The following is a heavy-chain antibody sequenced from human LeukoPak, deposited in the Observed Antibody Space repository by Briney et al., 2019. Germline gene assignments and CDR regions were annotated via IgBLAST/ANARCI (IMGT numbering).Heavy chain of an antibody. D-gene: IGHD4-17*01. CDR3: ASCDGDYVLDY. CDR2: VDPEDGET. J-gene: IGHJ4*02. CDR1: GYTFTDYY. V-gene: IGHV1-69-2*01. Sequence: ASVKVSCKVSGYTFTDYYMHWVQQAPGKGLEWMGLVDPEDGETIYAEKFQGRVTITADTSTDTAYMELSSLRSEDTAVYYCASCDGDYVLDYWGQGTLVTVSS.